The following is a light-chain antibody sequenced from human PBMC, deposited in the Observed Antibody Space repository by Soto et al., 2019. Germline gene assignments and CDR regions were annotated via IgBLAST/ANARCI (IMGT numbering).Light chain of an antibody. J-gene: IGKJ4*01. V-gene: IGKV1-16*02. CDR1: QDIINS. Sequence: QMTQSPSSLSASVGDSVTITCRASQDIINSLAWFQQKPGKAPKXXIYAASSLQSGVPSKFSGSVSGTDCTITISSLQQEDGSTYYCQQYNIYTLTFGGGTKVDIK. CDR2: AAS. CDR3: QQYNIYTLT.